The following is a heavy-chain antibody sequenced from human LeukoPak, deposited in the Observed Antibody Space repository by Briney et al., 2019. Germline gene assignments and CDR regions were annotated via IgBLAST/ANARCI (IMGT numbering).Heavy chain of an antibody. J-gene: IGHJ3*01. CDR1: GFTFSNYA. V-gene: IGHV3-23*01. Sequence: GGSLRLSCAASGFTFSNYAVMSVRHAPGQGLEWVSAITSGGAPRYADSVQGRFTISRDNSKNTLYLQMNGLRAEDTAQYFCARDPNGDYICAFEFWGRGTVVTVSS. D-gene: IGHD4-17*01. CDR2: ITSGGAP. CDR3: ARDPNGDYICAFEF.